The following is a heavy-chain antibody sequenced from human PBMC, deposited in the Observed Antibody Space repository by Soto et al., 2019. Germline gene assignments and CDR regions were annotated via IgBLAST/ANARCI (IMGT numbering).Heavy chain of an antibody. CDR2: IWYDGSNK. Sequence: QVQLVESGGGVVQPGRSLRLSCAASGFTFSSYGMHWVRQAPGKGLEWVAVIWYDGSNKYYADSVKGRFTISRANSKNTLYLQMNSLRAEDTAVYYCARDLNLRPRDFWSGYSGYYYYMDVWGKGTTVTVSS. V-gene: IGHV3-33*01. J-gene: IGHJ6*03. D-gene: IGHD3-3*01. CDR1: GFTFSSYG. CDR3: ARDLNLRPRDFWSGYSGYYYYMDV.